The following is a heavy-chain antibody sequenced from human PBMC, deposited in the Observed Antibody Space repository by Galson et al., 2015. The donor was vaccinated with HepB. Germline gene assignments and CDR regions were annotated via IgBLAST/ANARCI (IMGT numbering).Heavy chain of an antibody. CDR3: AREVQYYFDY. D-gene: IGHD4/OR15-4a*01. CDR2: IYYSGST. J-gene: IGHJ4*02. CDR1: GGSISSSY. V-gene: IGHV4-59*01. Sequence: ETLSLTCTASGGSISSSYWSWIRQPPGKGLEWIGYIYYSGSTNYNPSLKSRVTISVDTSKNQFSLKLSSVTAADTAVYYCAREVQYYFDYWGQGTLVTVSS.